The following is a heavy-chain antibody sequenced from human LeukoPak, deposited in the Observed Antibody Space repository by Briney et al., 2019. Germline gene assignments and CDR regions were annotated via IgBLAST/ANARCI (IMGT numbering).Heavy chain of an antibody. CDR1: GYTFTSYD. J-gene: IGHJ6*02. CDR3: ARGLKTYYDFWSGYYKYGMDV. V-gene: IGHV1-8*01. D-gene: IGHD3-3*01. CDR2: MNPNSGNT. Sequence: ASVKVSCKASGYTFTSYDINWVRQATGQGLEWMGWMNPNSGNTGYAQKFQGRVTMTRNTSISTAYMELSSLRSEDTAVYYCARGLKTYYDFWSGYYKYGMDVWGQGTTVTVSS.